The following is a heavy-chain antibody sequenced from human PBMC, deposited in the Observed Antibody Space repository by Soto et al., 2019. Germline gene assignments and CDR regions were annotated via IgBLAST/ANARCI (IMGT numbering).Heavy chain of an antibody. J-gene: IGHJ4*02. D-gene: IGHD6-19*01. Sequence: VQLVESGGGVVQPGRSLRLSCAASGFTFSDYAMHWVRQAPGKGLEWVAVVSHDGRNTHYADSVKGRFTISRDSSKKTVSLEMTSLRAEDTAGYYCAKGGRQWLVTSDFNYGGQGALVTVSS. CDR2: VSHDGRNT. CDR1: GFTFSDYA. V-gene: IGHV3-30*18. CDR3: AKGGRQWLVTSDFNY.